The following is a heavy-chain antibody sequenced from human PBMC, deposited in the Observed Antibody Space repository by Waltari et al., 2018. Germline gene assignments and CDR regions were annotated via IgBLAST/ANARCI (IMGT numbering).Heavy chain of an antibody. CDR2: ISYSGNT. CDR3: VRLEDCSGPGGNCYSGDSFAMDV. J-gene: IGHJ6*02. V-gene: IGHV4-34*02. CDR1: GGSFNGYY. Sequence: QVQLQQWGAGLLRPSETLSLSCAVYGGSFNGYYWGWIRQPPGKGLEWIGEISYSGNTNHNPSRRSRVNMLVDTSKSQFSLKLNSVTAADTAVYYCVRLEDCSGPGGNCYSGDSFAMDVWGQGTTVTVSS. D-gene: IGHD2-15*01.